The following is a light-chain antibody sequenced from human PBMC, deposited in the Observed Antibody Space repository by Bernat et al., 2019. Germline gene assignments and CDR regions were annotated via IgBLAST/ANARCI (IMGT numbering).Light chain of an antibody. Sequence: DIQMTQSPSSLSASVGDRVTITCRASQSISSYLNWYQQKPGKAPKLLIYAASSLQSGVPSRFSGSGSRTDFTLTISSLQPEDFATYYCQQSYSTLITFGQGTQLEIK. V-gene: IGKV1-39*01. CDR2: AAS. CDR3: QQSYSTLIT. CDR1: QSISSY. J-gene: IGKJ5*01.